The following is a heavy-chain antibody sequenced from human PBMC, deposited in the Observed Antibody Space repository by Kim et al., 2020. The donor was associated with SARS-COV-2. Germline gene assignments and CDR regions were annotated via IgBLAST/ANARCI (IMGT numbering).Heavy chain of an antibody. Sequence: STSYAQHIRGRVTMTRDTSTSTVYMGLSSLRSEDTAVYYCARATEGGMDVWGQGTTVTVSS. CDR2: ST. J-gene: IGHJ6*02. V-gene: IGHV1-46*01. CDR3: ARATEGGMDV.